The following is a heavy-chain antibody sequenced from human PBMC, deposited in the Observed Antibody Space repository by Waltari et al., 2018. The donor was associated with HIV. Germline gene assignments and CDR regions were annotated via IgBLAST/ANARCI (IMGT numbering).Heavy chain of an antibody. CDR2: MKPHRSNT. CDR3: ASGLQRPRYDYWCGYYSGQSPLDF. J-gene: IGHJ4*02. CDR1: GYSFTSHN. V-gene: IGHV1-8*01. Sequence: QVQLVQSGAEVKKPGASVKVSCKASGYSFTSHNINWVRQAAGQGLEWIGWMKPHRSNTAYANFKGRITITRNTATNTAYMELSSLTPEDTAVYFCASGLQRPRYDYWCGYYSGQSPLDFWGQGTLVTVSS. D-gene: IGHD3-3*01.